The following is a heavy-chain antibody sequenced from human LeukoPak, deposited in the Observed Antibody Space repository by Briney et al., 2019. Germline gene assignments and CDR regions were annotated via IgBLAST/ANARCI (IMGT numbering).Heavy chain of an antibody. V-gene: IGHV3-23*01. CDR3: AKDVVRSVAVTGFDY. Sequence: GGSLTLSCAASGCTFSSCAMSWVGRAPGRGVEGVSAISGSGGSTYYADSVKGRFTISRDNSKNTLYLQMNSLRAEDTAVYYCAKDVVRSVAVTGFDYWGQGTLVTVSS. CDR2: ISGSGGST. D-gene: IGHD6-19*01. CDR1: GCTFSSCA. J-gene: IGHJ4*02.